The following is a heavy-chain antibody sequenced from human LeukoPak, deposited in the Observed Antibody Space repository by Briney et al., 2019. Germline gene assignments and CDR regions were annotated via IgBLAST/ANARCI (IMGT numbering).Heavy chain of an antibody. D-gene: IGHD3-9*01. V-gene: IGHV4-34*09. J-gene: IGHJ3*02. CDR2: INHSGST. CDR3: ARVVDFDWLSHAAFDI. Sequence: SETLSLTCAVYGGSFSAYYWTWIRQPPWKGLEWIGEINHSGSTNYDPSLKSRVTISVDTSKNQFSLKLSSVTAADTAVYYCARVVDFDWLSHAAFDIWGEGTMVTVSS. CDR1: GGSFSAYY.